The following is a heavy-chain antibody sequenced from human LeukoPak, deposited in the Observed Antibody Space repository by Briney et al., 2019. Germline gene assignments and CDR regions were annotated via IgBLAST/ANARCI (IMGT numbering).Heavy chain of an antibody. V-gene: IGHV1-2*02. CDR3: ARGRTLSGGNRAYLDSY. D-gene: IGHD3-16*01. J-gene: IGHJ4*02. CDR1: GYTFTGHF. Sequence: GASVEVSCKASGYTFTGHFLHWVRQAPGQGPEWMGWINPNNGDTSYAQKFQGRVTMTRDTSISTAYIELTSLTSDDTAVYYCARGRTLSGGNRAYLDSYWGQGTLVTVSS. CDR2: INPNNGDT.